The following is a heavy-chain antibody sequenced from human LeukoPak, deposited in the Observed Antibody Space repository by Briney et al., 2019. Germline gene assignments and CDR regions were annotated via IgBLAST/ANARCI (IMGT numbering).Heavy chain of an antibody. CDR3: ASGVLYYYYYYGMDV. V-gene: IGHV3-23*01. J-gene: IGHJ6*02. CDR2: ISGSGGST. Sequence: PGGSLRLSCAASGFTFSSYAMSWVRQAPGKGLEWVSAISGSGGSTYYADSVKGRFTISRDNSENTLYLQMNSLRAEDTAVYYCASGVLYYYYYYGMDVWGQGTTVTVSS. D-gene: IGHD3-10*01. CDR1: GFTFSSYA.